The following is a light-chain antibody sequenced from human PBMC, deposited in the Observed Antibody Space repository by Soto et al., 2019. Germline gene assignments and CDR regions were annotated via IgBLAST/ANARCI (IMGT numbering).Light chain of an antibody. J-gene: IGKJ4*01. CDR3: QQYTTALN. V-gene: IGKV3-20*01. CDR2: GAS. Sequence: EFDLTQSPSTLSRSAPEMATLSFRASQSVSSYLAWYQQKPGQAPRLLIYGASSRAAGIPDRFSGSGSGTDFTLTISRLEPEDLAVYYCQQYTTALNFCGGTKVEIK. CDR1: QSVSSY.